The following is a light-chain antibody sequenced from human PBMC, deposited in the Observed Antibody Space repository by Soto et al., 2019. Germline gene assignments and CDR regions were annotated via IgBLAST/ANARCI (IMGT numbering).Light chain of an antibody. Sequence: EIELTQSPGTLSLSPGERATLSCMASQSVRSNYLAWYQQKTGQAPRLLIYGASSRATGIQDRFSGTGSGTDLYLTIRRLEPEDFAVYYCKQYGGSQYTFGQGTKLEIK. CDR1: QSVRSNY. CDR2: GAS. CDR3: KQYGGSQYT. V-gene: IGKV3-20*01. J-gene: IGKJ2*01.